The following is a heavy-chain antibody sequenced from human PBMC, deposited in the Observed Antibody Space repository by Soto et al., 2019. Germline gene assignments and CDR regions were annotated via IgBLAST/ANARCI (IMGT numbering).Heavy chain of an antibody. Sequence: QVHLVQSGVEVKTPGASVKVSCQASGYTFFTYDISWVRKAPGQGLEWMGWISTYSSDTKYAQKFQGRVTMTGVTSTTTADLELRSWRSEGTAVYYCARHHGPTTTENWFEAWGHGTLFTVSS. CDR2: ISTYSSDT. CDR3: ARHHGPTTTENWFEA. CDR1: GYTFFTYD. J-gene: IGHJ5*01. D-gene: IGHD5-12*01. V-gene: IGHV1-18*01.